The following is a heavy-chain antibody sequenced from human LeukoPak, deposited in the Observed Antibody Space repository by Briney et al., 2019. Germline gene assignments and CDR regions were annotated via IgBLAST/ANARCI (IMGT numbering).Heavy chain of an antibody. CDR3: VKDSRSYYFDY. CDR1: GFTFSSYG. V-gene: IGHV3-30*18. D-gene: IGHD1-26*01. J-gene: IGHJ4*02. Sequence: PGGSLRLSCAASGFTFSSYGMHWVRQAPGKGLEWVAVISYDGSNKYYADSVKGRFTISRDNSKNTLYLQMNSLRAEDTAVYYCVKDSRSYYFDYWGQGTLVTVSS. CDR2: ISYDGSNK.